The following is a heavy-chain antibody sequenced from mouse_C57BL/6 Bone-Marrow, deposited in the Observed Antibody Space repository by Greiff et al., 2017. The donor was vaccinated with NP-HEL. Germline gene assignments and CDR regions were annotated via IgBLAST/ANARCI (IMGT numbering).Heavy chain of an antibody. J-gene: IGHJ3*01. CDR1: GYTFTSYW. CDR2: IDPSDSYN. CDR3: ARVSTMVKWFAY. D-gene: IGHD2-2*01. Sequence: QVQLQQSGAELVRPGTSVKLSCKASGYTFTSYWMHWVKQRPGQGLEWIGVIDPSDSYNNYNQKFKGKATCTVATSSSTAYIQLSSLTSEDPAVYYGARVSTMVKWFAYWGQGTLVTVSA. V-gene: IGHV1-59*01.